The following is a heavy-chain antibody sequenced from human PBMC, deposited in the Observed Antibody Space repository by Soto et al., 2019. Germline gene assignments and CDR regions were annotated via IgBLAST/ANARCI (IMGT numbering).Heavy chain of an antibody. CDR1: GGTFSSYT. J-gene: IGHJ6*02. D-gene: IGHD6-13*01. CDR3: ARAEAAAGTSYYYGMDV. V-gene: IGHV1-69*02. CDR2: IIPILGIA. Sequence: QVQLVQSGAEVKKPGSSVKVSCKASGGTFSSYTISWVRQAPGQGLEWMGRIIPILGIANYAQKFQGRVTITADKSTSTAYMELSSLRYEDTAVYYCARAEAAAGTSYYYGMDVWGQGTTVTVSS.